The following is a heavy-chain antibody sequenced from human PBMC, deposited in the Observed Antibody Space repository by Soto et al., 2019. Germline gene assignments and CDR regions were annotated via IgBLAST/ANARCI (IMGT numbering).Heavy chain of an antibody. J-gene: IGHJ2*01. V-gene: IGHV3-23*01. Sequence: EVQLLDSGGGLVQPGGSLRLSCAVSGFTFSSYAMSWVRQAPGKGLEWVSGISGSDGSRYYADSVKGRFAISRDNFKNTLYLQMNSLRAEDTAVYYCAKSGSITIFGVVLKYWYFDLWGRGTLVTASS. CDR1: GFTFSSYA. CDR3: AKSGSITIFGVVLKYWYFDL. CDR2: ISGSDGSR. D-gene: IGHD3-3*01.